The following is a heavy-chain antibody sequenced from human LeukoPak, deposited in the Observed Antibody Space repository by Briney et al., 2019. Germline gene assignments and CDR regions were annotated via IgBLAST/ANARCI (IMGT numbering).Heavy chain of an antibody. J-gene: IGHJ2*01. CDR2: LDTDGSNT. CDR3: ARSPGGYFDL. Sequence: GGSLRLSCAASGSTFSSYWMHWVRQGPGKGLVWVSRLDTDGSNTNYADSVRGRFTSSRDNAKNTLYLQMNSLRVEDTAVYYCARSPGGYFDLWGRGILVTVSS. CDR1: GSTFSSYW. D-gene: IGHD3-10*01. V-gene: IGHV3-74*01.